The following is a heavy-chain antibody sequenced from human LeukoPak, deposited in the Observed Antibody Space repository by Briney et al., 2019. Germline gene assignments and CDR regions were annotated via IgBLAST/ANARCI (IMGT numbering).Heavy chain of an antibody. J-gene: IGHJ4*02. CDR3: ATAGNYRFDY. CDR1: GFTFSNYW. CDR2: INPDGSTI. V-gene: IGHV3-74*01. Sequence: RGSLRPSCAASGFTFSNYWVHWVRQATGQGLVWVSRINPDGSTINYADSVKGRFTISRDNAKNTLYLQMNSLRAEDTAVYYCATAGNYRFDYWGQGTLVTVSS. D-gene: IGHD1-7*01.